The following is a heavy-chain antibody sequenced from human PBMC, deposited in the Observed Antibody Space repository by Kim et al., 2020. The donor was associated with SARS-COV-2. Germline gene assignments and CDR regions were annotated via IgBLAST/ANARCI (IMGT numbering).Heavy chain of an antibody. J-gene: IGHJ3*02. D-gene: IGHD2-21*01. Sequence: GGSLRLSCAASGFTVSSNSMSWVRQAPGKGLEWVSVLYGGGGTYYADSVKGRFTISRDNSKNTLYLQVNTLKAEDTAVYYCAIMVNNAFDIWGQGTMVTFSS. CDR2: LYGGGGT. CDR1: GFTVSSNS. V-gene: IGHV3-53*01. CDR3: AIMVNNAFDI.